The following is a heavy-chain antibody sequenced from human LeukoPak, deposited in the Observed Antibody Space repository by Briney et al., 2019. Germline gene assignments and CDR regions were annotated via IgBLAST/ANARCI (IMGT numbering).Heavy chain of an antibody. J-gene: IGHJ5*02. CDR3: TIQRGYGSGTLDP. CDR1: GFTFSHAW. V-gene: IGHV3-15*01. CDR2: IKSKADGGTT. Sequence: RTGGSLRLSCAASGFTFSHAWMTWVRQAPGKGLEWVGRIKSKADGGTTDYAAPVKGRFTISRDDSENTLYLQMNSLKTEDTAVYYCTIQRGYGSGTLDPWGQGTLVAVSS. D-gene: IGHD3-10*01.